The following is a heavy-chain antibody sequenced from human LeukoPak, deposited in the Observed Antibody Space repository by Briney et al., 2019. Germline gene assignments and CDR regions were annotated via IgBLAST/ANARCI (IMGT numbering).Heavy chain of an antibody. Sequence: GGSLRLSCAASGFTFSSYGMHWVRQAPGKGLEWVAVIWYDGSNKYYADSVKGRFTISRDNSKNTLYLQMNSLRAEDTAGYYCAKDQATGGQGGCWYYYDYYIDVWGKGTTVTVSS. CDR3: AKDQATGGQGGCWYYYDYYIDV. V-gene: IGHV3-33*06. D-gene: IGHD5-12*01. J-gene: IGHJ6*03. CDR2: IWYDGSNK. CDR1: GFTFSSYG.